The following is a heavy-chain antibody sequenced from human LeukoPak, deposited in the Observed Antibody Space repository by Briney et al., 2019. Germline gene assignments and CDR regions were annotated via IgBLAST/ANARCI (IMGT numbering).Heavy chain of an antibody. V-gene: IGHV1-69*04. CDR3: ARCPTLGDPPYYYYYGMDV. CDR2: IIPILGIA. J-gene: IGHJ6*02. CDR1: GGTFSSYA. D-gene: IGHD2-21*02. Sequence: SVKVSCKASGGTFSSYAISWVRQAPGQGLEWMGRIIPILGIANYAQKFQGRVTITADKSTSTAYMELSSLRSEDTAVYYCARCPTLGDPPYYYYYGMDVWGQGTTVTVSS.